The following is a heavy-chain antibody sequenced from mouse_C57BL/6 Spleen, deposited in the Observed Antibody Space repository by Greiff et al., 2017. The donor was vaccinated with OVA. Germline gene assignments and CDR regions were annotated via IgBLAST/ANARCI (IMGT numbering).Heavy chain of an antibody. CDR2: IDPANGNT. D-gene: IGHD1-1*01. J-gene: IGHJ2*01. V-gene: IGHV14-3*01. Sequence: VQLQQSVAELVRPGASVKLSCTASGFNIKNTYMHWVKQRPEQGLEWIGRIDPANGNTKYAPKFQGKATITADTSSNTAYLQLSSLTSEDTAIYYCARESITTVVAKGYYFDDWGQGTTLTVSS. CDR1: GFNIKNTY. CDR3: ARESITTVVAKGYYFDD.